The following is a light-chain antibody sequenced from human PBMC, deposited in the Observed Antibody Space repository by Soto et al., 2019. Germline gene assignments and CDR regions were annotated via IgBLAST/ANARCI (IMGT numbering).Light chain of an antibody. CDR3: QQYGSPPLYP. CDR1: QSVSSSY. J-gene: IGKJ2*01. V-gene: IGKV3-20*01. Sequence: EIVLTQSPGTLSLSPGERATLSCRASQSVSSSYLAWYQQKPGQAPRLLIYGASSRATGIPDRFSGSGSGTDFPLTISRLEPEDFAVYYCQQYGSPPLYPFGQGTRLEIQ. CDR2: GAS.